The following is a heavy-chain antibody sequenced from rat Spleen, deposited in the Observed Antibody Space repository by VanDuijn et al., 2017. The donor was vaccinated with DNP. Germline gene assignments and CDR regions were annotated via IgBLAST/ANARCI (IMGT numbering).Heavy chain of an antibody. CDR3: AGRPPPTRGPFDY. CDR1: GFSFSNYG. D-gene: IGHD1-4*01. CDR2: ISSAGSNT. J-gene: IGHJ2*01. Sequence: EVQLVESGGGLVQPGRSLKVSCTASGFSFSNYGMHWIRQAPKKGLEWVATISSAGSNTYYRDSVKGRFIISRNNARSTLYLQMDSLRSDDTATYYCAGRPPPTRGPFDYWGQGIMVTVSS. V-gene: IGHV5-19*01.